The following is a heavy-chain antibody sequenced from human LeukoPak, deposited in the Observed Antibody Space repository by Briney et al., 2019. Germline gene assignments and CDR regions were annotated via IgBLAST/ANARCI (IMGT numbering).Heavy chain of an antibody. CDR2: IKQGGSEK. CDR1: GFTFSSYW. Sequence: PGGSLRLSCAASGFTFSSYWMSWVRQAPGKGLEWVANIKQGGSEKYYVDSVKGRFTISRDNAKNSLYLQMNSLRAEDTAVYYCARPLHYDILTVDYWGQGTLVTVSS. CDR3: ARPLHYDILTVDY. D-gene: IGHD3-9*01. J-gene: IGHJ4*02. V-gene: IGHV3-7*01.